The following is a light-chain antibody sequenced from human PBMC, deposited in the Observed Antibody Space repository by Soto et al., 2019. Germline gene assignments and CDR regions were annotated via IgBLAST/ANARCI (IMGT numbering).Light chain of an antibody. CDR1: QSVTSSY. CDR2: GAS. Sequence: EIVWTQSPGTLSLSPGERASLSCRASQSVTSSYLAWYQQRPGQAPRLLIYGASSRATGIPDRFSGSGSGTDFTLTISRLEPEDFAVYYCQQYTTSPAVTFGPGTKVDIK. V-gene: IGKV3-20*01. CDR3: QQYTTSPAVT. J-gene: IGKJ3*01.